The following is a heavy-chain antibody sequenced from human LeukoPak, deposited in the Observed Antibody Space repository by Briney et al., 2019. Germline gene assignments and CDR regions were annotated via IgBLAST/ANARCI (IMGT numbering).Heavy chain of an antibody. CDR3: ARDRSRMVRGIDALDL. CDR2: ISSSGSTR. D-gene: IGHD3-10*01. CDR1: GFTFNDCY. V-gene: IGHV3-11*01. Sequence: GGSLRLSCAASGFTFNDCYMNWIRQAPGKGLEWVSYISSSGSTRYYADSLKGRFTISRDNAGNSLYLRMGSLRADDTAVYYCARDRSRMVRGIDALDLWGQGTMVTVSS. J-gene: IGHJ3*01.